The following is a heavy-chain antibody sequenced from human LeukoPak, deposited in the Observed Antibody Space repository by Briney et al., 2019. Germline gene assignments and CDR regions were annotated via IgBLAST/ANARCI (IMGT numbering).Heavy chain of an antibody. CDR3: ARDSSMLRGPLVIYYFDF. J-gene: IGHJ4*02. V-gene: IGHV3-21*04. CDR1: GFTFSDYW. D-gene: IGHD3-10*01. CDR2: ISSSSSYI. Sequence: GGSLRLSCVASGFTFSDYWMYWVRQAPGKGLEWVSSISSSSSYIYYADSVKGRFTISRDNSKNTLYLQMNSLRVEDTAVYYCARDSSMLRGPLVIYYFDFWGQGTLVTVSS.